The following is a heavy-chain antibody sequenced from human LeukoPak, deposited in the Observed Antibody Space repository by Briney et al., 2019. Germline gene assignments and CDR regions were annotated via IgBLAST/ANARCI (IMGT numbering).Heavy chain of an antibody. CDR3: ARETHYYYGSGSLYYYYYYGMDV. D-gene: IGHD3-10*01. V-gene: IGHV4-59*01. Sequence: KASETLSLTCTVSGGSISSYYWSWIRQPPGKGLEWIGYIYYSGSTNYNPSLKSRVTIPVDTSKNQFSLKLSSVTAADTAVYYCARETHYYYGSGSLYYYYYYGMDVWGQGTTVTVSS. J-gene: IGHJ6*02. CDR1: GGSISSYY. CDR2: IYYSGST.